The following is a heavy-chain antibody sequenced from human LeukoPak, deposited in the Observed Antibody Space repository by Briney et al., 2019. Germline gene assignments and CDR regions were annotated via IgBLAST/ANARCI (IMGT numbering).Heavy chain of an antibody. CDR2: MNPNSGNT. V-gene: IGHV1-8*01. CDR3: AGDETTVNFAFDI. Sequence: ASVKVSCKASGYTFTSYDINWVRQATGQGLEWMGWMNPNSGNTGYAQKFQGRVTMTRNTSISTAYMELSGLRSEDTAVYYCAGDETTVNFAFDIWGQGTMVTVSS. D-gene: IGHD4-17*01. CDR1: GYTFTSYD. J-gene: IGHJ3*02.